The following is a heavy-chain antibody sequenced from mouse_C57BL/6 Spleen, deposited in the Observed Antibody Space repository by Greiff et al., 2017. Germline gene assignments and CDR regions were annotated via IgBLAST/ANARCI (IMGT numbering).Heavy chain of an antibody. CDR1: GFSLTSYG. CDR2: IWSGGST. J-gene: IGHJ4*01. D-gene: IGHD2-1*01. V-gene: IGHV2-2*01. Sequence: VQLKESGPGLVQPSQSLSITCTVSGFSLTSYGVHWVRQSPGKGLEWLGVIWSGGSTDYNAAFISRLSISKDNSKSQVFFKMNSLQADDTAKYYCARNGGNYDYAMDYWGQGTSVTVSS. CDR3: ARNGGNYDYAMDY.